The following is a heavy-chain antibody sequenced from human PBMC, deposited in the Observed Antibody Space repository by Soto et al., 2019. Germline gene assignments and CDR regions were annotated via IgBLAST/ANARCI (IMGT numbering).Heavy chain of an antibody. J-gene: IGHJ6*03. CDR2: IYYSGST. D-gene: IGHD2-15*01. V-gene: IGHV4-59*01. Sequence: ASETLSLTCTVSGGSISSYYWSWIRQPPGKGLEWIGYIYYSGSTNYNPSLKSRVTISVDTSKNQFSLKLSSVTAADTAVYYCARVGLEGLGYCSGGSCYGRYSYYYYYYMDVWGKGTTVTVSS. CDR1: GGSISSYY. CDR3: ARVGLEGLGYCSGGSCYGRYSYYYYYYMDV.